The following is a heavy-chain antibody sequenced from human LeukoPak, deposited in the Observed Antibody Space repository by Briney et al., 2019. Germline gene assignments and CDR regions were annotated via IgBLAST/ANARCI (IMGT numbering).Heavy chain of an antibody. Sequence: ASVKISCKASGYSFTSDAMNWVRQAPGQGLEFMGRIHTNTGDPTYARGFTGRFVFSMDTSVSTAYLQINSLKAADTGIYFRARLGGDSWGQGTLVIVSS. CDR1: GYSFTSDA. J-gene: IGHJ4*02. CDR2: IHTNTGDP. D-gene: IGHD3-16*01. CDR3: ARLGGDS. V-gene: IGHV7-4-1*02.